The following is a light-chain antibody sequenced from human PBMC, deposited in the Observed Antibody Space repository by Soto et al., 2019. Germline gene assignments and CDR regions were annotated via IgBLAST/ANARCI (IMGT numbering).Light chain of an antibody. V-gene: IGKV1-5*01. CDR3: QQYNSYSRPVT. Sequence: DIQMTQSPSTLSASVGDRVTITCRASQSISSWLAWYQQKPGKAPKLLIYDASSLESGVPSRFSGSGSGTEFTLTISSLQPDDFAPYYCQQYNSYSRPVTFGQGTKLEIK. J-gene: IGKJ2*01. CDR1: QSISSW. CDR2: DAS.